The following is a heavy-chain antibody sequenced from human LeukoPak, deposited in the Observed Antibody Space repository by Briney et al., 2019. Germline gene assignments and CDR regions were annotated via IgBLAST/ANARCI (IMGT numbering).Heavy chain of an antibody. D-gene: IGHD5-12*01. Sequence: GGSLRLSCAASGSTFSSYAMSWVRQAPGKGLEWVSAISGSGGSTYYADSVKGRFTISRDNSKNTLYLQMNSLRAEDTAVYYCAKDLVATTYYYYGMDVWGQGTTVTVSS. CDR1: GSTFSSYA. CDR3: AKDLVATTYYYYGMDV. CDR2: ISGSGGST. J-gene: IGHJ6*02. V-gene: IGHV3-23*01.